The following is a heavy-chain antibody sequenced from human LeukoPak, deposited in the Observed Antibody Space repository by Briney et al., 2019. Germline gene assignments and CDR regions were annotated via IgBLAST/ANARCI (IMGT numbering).Heavy chain of an antibody. CDR2: IDPISGAT. V-gene: IGHV1-2*02. Sequence: ASLTVSCKASGYTFTDYYIHWVRQAPGRGLEWMGWIDPISGATKYAQKFQGRVTMTRDTSISTAYLELTSLRADDTAVYYCARDPRGPLDYWGQGTLVTVSS. J-gene: IGHJ4*02. CDR1: GYTFTDYY. CDR3: ARDPRGPLDY. D-gene: IGHD2-15*01.